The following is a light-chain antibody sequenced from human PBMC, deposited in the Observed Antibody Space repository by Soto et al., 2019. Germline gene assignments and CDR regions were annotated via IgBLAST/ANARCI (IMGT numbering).Light chain of an antibody. J-gene: IGKJ1*01. CDR3: QQYNSYPWT. V-gene: IGKV1-5*01. CDR1: QSISSW. Sequence: DIQMTQSPSTLSASVGARVTITCRASQSISSWLAWYQQKPGKAPKLLIYDASSLESGVPSRFSGSGSGTEFTLTISSLQPDDFATYYCQQYNSYPWTVGQGTKVDIK. CDR2: DAS.